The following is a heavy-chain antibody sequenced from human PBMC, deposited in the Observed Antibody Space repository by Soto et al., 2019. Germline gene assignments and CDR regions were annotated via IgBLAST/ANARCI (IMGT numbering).Heavy chain of an antibody. CDR3: AREGAATANYGMDV. CDR1: GYTFTDYY. J-gene: IGHJ6*02. CDR2: VNPNSGGT. D-gene: IGHD2-15*01. V-gene: IGHV1-2*04. Sequence: ASVKVSCTASGYTFTDYYIHWVRQAPGQGLEWMGWVNPNSGGTNYAQKFQGWVTMTRDTSISTVYMELSSLKSDDMAVYYCAREGAATANYGMDVWGQGTTVTVS.